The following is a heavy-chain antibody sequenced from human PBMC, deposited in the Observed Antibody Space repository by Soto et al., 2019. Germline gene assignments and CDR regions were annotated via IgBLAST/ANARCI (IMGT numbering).Heavy chain of an antibody. Sequence: EVKVVESGGGLVQPGGSLRLSCAASGFTFGNYWMSWVRQAPGKGLEWVANIKQDGSEKYYVDSVKGRFTISRDNAKNSVYLQMNSLRAEDTAVYYCARRGSGFGFWGQGTLVTVSS. CDR2: IKQDGSEK. CDR3: ARRGSGFGF. J-gene: IGHJ4*02. CDR1: GFTFGNYW. V-gene: IGHV3-7*01. D-gene: IGHD3-16*01.